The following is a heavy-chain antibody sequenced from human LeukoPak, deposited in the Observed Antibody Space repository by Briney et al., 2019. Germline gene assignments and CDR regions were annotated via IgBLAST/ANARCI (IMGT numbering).Heavy chain of an antibody. D-gene: IGHD3-9*01. J-gene: IGHJ4*02. CDR3: ARGWYDILTGPYYLDY. Sequence: TPSETLSLTCAVYGGSFSGYYWSWIRQPPGKGLEWIGEINHSGSTNYNPSLKSRVTISVDTSKNQFSLKLSSVTAADTAVYYCARGWYDILTGPYYLDYWGQETLVTVSS. V-gene: IGHV4-34*01. CDR1: GGSFSGYY. CDR2: INHSGST.